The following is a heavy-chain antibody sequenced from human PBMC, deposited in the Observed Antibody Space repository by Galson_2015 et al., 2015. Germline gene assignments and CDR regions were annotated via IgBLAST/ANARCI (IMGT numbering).Heavy chain of an antibody. Sequence: SLRLSCAASGFTFSSYGMNWVRQAPGKGLEWVSSISSSSSYIYYADSVKGRFTISRDNAKNSLYLQMNSRRAEDTAVYYCARGDYGDYFDYWGQGTLVTVSS. CDR2: ISSSSSYI. CDR3: ARGDYGDYFDY. J-gene: IGHJ4*02. V-gene: IGHV3-21*01. CDR1: GFTFSSYG. D-gene: IGHD4-17*01.